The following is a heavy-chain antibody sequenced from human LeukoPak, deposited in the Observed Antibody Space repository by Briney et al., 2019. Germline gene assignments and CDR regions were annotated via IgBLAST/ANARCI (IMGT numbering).Heavy chain of an antibody. V-gene: IGHV4-59*01. CDR3: ARAEYRSPFDY. CDR1: GGSISSYY. D-gene: IGHD2/OR15-2a*01. Sequence: SETLSLTCTVSGGSISSYYWSWIRQPPGKGLEWIGYIYYSGSTNYNPSLKSRVTISVDTSKNQFSLKLSSVTAADTAVYYCARAEYRSPFDYWGQGTLVTVSS. J-gene: IGHJ4*02. CDR2: IYYSGST.